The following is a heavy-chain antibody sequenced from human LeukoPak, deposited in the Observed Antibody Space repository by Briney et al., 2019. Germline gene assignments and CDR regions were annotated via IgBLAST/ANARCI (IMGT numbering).Heavy chain of an antibody. V-gene: IGHV3-48*03. CDR1: GFTFSDYE. CDR3: ARDALHVFYY. Sequence: GGSLRLSCAASGFTFSDYEINWVRQAPGKGLEWVSCISTSGSTTYYADSVKGRFTISRDNAKNSLFLQMNTLTAEDPAVYYCARDALHVFYYWGQGTPVTVSS. D-gene: IGHD3-10*02. J-gene: IGHJ4*02. CDR2: ISTSGSTT.